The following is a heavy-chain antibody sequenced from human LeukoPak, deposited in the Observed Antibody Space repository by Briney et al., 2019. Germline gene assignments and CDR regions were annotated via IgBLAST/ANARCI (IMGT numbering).Heavy chain of an antibody. J-gene: IGHJ6*02. CDR3: ARGRNPQYFDWLLSTYYYYGMDV. D-gene: IGHD3-9*01. Sequence: ASVKVSCKASGYTFTSYYMHWVRQAPGQGLEWMGIINPSGGSTSYPQKFQGRATMTRDTSTSTVYMELSSLRSEDTAVYYCARGRNPQYFDWLLSTYYYYGMDVWGQGTTVTVSS. CDR2: INPSGGST. CDR1: GYTFTSYY. V-gene: IGHV1-46*01.